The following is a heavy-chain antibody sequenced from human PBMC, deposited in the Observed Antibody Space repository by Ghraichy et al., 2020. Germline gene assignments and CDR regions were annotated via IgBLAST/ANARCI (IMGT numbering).Heavy chain of an antibody. CDR1: GFTFSTYG. CDR2: ISPDGSFT. J-gene: IGHJ4*02. V-gene: IGHV3-74*01. CDR3: VRAGPTGAY. Sequence: GGSLRLSCAASGFTFSTYGMHWVRRPPGKGLEWVSRISPDGSFTSYADSVMGRSTISRDNAKNTLYLQMNSLRADDTAIYYCVRAGPTGAYWGQGTLVTVSS. D-gene: IGHD1-26*01.